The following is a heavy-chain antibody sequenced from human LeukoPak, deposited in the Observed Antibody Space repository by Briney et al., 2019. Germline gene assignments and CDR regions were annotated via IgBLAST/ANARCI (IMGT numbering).Heavy chain of an antibody. CDR1: GFTFSSYE. Sequence: GGSLRLSCAASGFTFSSYEMTWVRQAPGKGLEWVSYISSSGSTIYYADSVKGRFTTSRDNAKNSLYLQMNSLRAVDTAVYYCARVRDSSGSVFDYWGQGTLVTVSS. V-gene: IGHV3-48*03. J-gene: IGHJ4*02. CDR2: ISSSGSTI. D-gene: IGHD3-22*01. CDR3: ARVRDSSGSVFDY.